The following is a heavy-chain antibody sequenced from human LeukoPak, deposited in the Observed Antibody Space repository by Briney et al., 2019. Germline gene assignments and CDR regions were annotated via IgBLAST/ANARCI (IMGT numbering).Heavy chain of an antibody. J-gene: IGHJ6*02. Sequence: SETLSLTCTVSGGSISSYYWGWIRQPPGKGLEWIGSIYYSGSTYYNPSLKSRVTISVDTSKNQFSLKLSSVTAADTAVYYCARGTPTAMAGDGMDVWGQGTTVTVSS. V-gene: IGHV4-39*07. CDR2: IYYSGST. CDR3: ARGTPTAMAGDGMDV. D-gene: IGHD5-18*01. CDR1: GGSISSYY.